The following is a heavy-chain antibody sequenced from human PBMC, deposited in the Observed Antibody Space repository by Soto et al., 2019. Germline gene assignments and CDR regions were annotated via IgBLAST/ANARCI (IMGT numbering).Heavy chain of an antibody. CDR1: GFDFSSYA. CDR2: ISDDGSNK. D-gene: IGHD3-9*01. CDR3: SAGLRYFDWNAMDV. V-gene: IGHV3-30-3*01. Sequence: QVQLVESGGGVVQPGRSLRLSCAASGFDFSSYAVHWVRQAPGKGLEGVALISDDGSNKYYADSVKGRFTISRDNSKSTVFLQMNTLRPEDTAVYHCSAGLRYFDWNAMDVWGLGTTVTVSS. J-gene: IGHJ6*02.